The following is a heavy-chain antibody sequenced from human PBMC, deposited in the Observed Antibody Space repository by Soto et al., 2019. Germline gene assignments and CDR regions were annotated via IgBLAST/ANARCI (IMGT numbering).Heavy chain of an antibody. CDR2: VNSDGTIT. J-gene: IGHJ5*02. CDR1: GFDFSNAW. D-gene: IGHD3-10*01. CDR3: TRDQVYSSAA. Sequence: EVQLVESGGGLVQPGGSLRLSCAASGFDFSNAWMHWVRQAPGKGLVWVSHVNSDGTITTYADSVKGRFTISRDNAKNTVYLQMNSLRVEDSAVYYCTRDQVYSSAAWGQGTPVTVSS. V-gene: IGHV3-74*01.